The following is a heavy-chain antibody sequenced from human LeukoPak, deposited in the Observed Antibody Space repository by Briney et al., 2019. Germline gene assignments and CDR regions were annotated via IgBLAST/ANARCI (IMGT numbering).Heavy chain of an antibody. CDR2: INHSGST. V-gene: IGHV4-34*01. D-gene: IGHD5-18*01. Sequence: SETLSLTCAVYGGSFSGYYWSWIRQPPGKGLEWIGEINHSGSTNYNPSIKSRVTISVDTSKNQFSLKLCSVTAADTAVYYCARGSRAGYGYWGQGTLVTVSS. CDR1: GGSFSGYY. CDR3: ARGSRAGYGY. J-gene: IGHJ4*02.